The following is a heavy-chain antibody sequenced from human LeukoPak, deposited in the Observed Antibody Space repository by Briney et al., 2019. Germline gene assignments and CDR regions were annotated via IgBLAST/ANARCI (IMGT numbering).Heavy chain of an antibody. D-gene: IGHD5-12*01. V-gene: IGHV1-69*01. Sequence: SVKVFCKASGGTFSSYSISWVRQAPGQGLEWMGGIIPIFGTANYAQKFQGRVTITADESTSTAYMELSSLRSEDTAVYYCARGGRGDSGYDYWGQGTLVTVSS. J-gene: IGHJ4*02. CDR2: IIPIFGTA. CDR1: GGTFSSYS. CDR3: ARGGRGDSGYDY.